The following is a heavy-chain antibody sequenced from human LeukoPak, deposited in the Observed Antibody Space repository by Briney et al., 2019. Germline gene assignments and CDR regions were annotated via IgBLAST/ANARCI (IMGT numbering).Heavy chain of an antibody. CDR2: INSDGSST. Sequence: GGSLRLSCAASGFTFSSYWMHWVRQAPGKGLVWVSRINSDGSSTSYADSVKGRFTISRDNAKNTLCLQMNSLRAEDTAVYYCARETGSGYGMDVWGRGTTVTVSS. CDR1: GFTFSSYW. V-gene: IGHV3-74*01. CDR3: ARETGSGYGMDV. D-gene: IGHD3-10*01. J-gene: IGHJ6*02.